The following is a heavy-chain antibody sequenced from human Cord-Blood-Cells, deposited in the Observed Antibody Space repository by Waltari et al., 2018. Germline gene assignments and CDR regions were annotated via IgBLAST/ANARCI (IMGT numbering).Heavy chain of an antibody. CDR3: AASRFYTEFWSGPDY. V-gene: IGHV1-58*01. J-gene: IGHJ4*02. CDR2: IVVGSGNT. CDR1: GFTFTSSA. D-gene: IGHD3-3*01. Sequence: QMQLVQSGPEVKKPGTSVKVSCKASGFTFTSSAVQWVRQARGQRLEWIGWIVVGSGNTNYAQKFQERVTITRDMSTRTAYRELSSLRSEDTAVYYCAASRFYTEFWSGPDYWGQGTLVTVSS.